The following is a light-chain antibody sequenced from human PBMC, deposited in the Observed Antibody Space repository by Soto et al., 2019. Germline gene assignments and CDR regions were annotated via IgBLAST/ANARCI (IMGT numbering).Light chain of an antibody. Sequence: DIQMTQSPSSLSASVGDRVTITCRASQGNRNDSGWYQQKPAKAPKRLIYAASSSQSRVPRRISGRGSGAEFTPTTSSLPPDDFATYYCQHYSSYPEAFGQGTKVEIK. V-gene: IGKV1-17*01. CDR3: QHYSSYPEA. J-gene: IGKJ1*01. CDR2: AAS. CDR1: QGNRND.